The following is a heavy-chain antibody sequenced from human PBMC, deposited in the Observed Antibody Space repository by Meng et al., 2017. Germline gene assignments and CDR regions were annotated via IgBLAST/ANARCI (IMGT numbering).Heavy chain of an antibody. CDR1: GGTFSSYT. D-gene: IGHD3-10*01. CDR2: SIPILGIA. V-gene: IGHV1-69*02. J-gene: IGHJ4*02. CDR3: ATDYYGSGRSHGY. Sequence: SSVNVSFQASGGTFSSYTISWVRQAPGQGLEWMGRSIPILGIANYAQKFQGRVTITADKSTRTDYMELSSLRSEDTAVYYCATDYYGSGRSHGYWGQGTLVTVSS.